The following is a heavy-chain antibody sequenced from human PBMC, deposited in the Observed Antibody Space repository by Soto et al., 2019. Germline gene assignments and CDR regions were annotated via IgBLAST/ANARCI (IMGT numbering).Heavy chain of an antibody. CDR1: GGTFSNYA. D-gene: IGHD2-2*01. Sequence: QVQLVPSGAEVKKPGSSVKVSCTASGGTFSNYAFSWVRQVPGQGLEWMGGIIPIFETTNYAQKFQGRVTITADESTSTTYMELSSLSSEDTAVFFCARDMIPAAISYRYYAMDVWGQGTTVTVSS. CDR2: IIPIFETT. V-gene: IGHV1-69*01. J-gene: IGHJ6*02. CDR3: ARDMIPAAISYRYYAMDV.